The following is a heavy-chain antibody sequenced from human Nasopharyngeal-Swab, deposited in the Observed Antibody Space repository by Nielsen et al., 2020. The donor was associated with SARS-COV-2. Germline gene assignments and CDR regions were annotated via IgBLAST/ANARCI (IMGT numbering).Heavy chain of an antibody. V-gene: IGHV4-61*02. Sequence: SETLSLTCTVSGGSISSGSYYWSWIRQPAGKGLEWIVRIYTSGSTNYNPSLKSRVTISVDTSKNQFSLKLSSVTAADTAVYYCARGSRGYYFDYWGQGTLVTVSS. D-gene: IGHD2-15*01. CDR2: IYTSGST. CDR1: GGSISSGSYY. J-gene: IGHJ4*02. CDR3: ARGSRGYYFDY.